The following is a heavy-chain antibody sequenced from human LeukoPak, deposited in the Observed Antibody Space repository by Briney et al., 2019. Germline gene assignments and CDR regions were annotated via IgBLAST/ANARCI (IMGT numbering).Heavy chain of an antibody. J-gene: IGHJ4*02. CDR1: GFTFSSYW. CDR3: ARYSSSWYYFDY. Sequence: PGGSLRLSCAASGFTFSSYWMHWVRQAPGKGLVWVSRINSDGSSTSYADSVKGRFTISRDNAKNTLYLQMNSLRAEDTAVYYYARYSSSWYYFDYWGQGTLVTVSS. V-gene: IGHV3-74*01. CDR2: INSDGSST. D-gene: IGHD6-13*01.